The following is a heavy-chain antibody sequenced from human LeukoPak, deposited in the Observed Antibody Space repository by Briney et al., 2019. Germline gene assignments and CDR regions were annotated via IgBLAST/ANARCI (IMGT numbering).Heavy chain of an antibody. J-gene: IGHJ4*02. CDR3: ARIMLSWGEFDC. CDR2: IYYSGST. Sequence: PSETLSLTCTVSGGSISSGDHYWSWIRQHPGKGLEWIGHIYYSGSTYYNPSLKRRGFISVEMSKNKCSLIVSSVAAAGTAVYYCARIMLSWGEFDCWGQGTLVTVSS. CDR1: GGSISSGDHY. D-gene: IGHD3-16*01. V-gene: IGHV4-31*03.